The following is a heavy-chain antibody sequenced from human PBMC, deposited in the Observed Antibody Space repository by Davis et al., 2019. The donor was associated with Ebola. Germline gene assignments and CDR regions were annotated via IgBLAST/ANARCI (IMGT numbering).Heavy chain of an antibody. D-gene: IGHD1-20*01. Sequence: GESLKISCAASGFTFNNFGMHWVRQAPGKGLVWVSRMNSDGSSTSYADSVKGRFTISRDNAKSTLYLQLDSLRAEDTAVYYCAREGTRYNSFDDGFDLWGQGTMVTVSS. J-gene: IGHJ3*01. V-gene: IGHV3-74*01. CDR1: GFTFNNFG. CDR3: AREGTRYNSFDDGFDL. CDR2: MNSDGSST.